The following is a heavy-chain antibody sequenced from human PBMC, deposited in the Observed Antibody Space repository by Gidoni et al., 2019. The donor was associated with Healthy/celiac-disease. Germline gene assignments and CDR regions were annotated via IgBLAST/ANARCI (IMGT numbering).Heavy chain of an antibody. CDR3: ARVVVPAPKLNYGMDV. J-gene: IGHJ6*02. Sequence: QVQLQESGPGLVKPSQTLSLTCTVSGGSISSGGYYWSWIRQHPGKGLEWIGYIYYSGSTYYKPSLKSRVTISVDTSKNQFSLKLSAVTAADTAVYYCARVVVPAPKLNYGMDVWGQGTTVTVSS. CDR1: GGSISSGGYY. V-gene: IGHV4-31*03. CDR2: IYYSGST. D-gene: IGHD2-2*01.